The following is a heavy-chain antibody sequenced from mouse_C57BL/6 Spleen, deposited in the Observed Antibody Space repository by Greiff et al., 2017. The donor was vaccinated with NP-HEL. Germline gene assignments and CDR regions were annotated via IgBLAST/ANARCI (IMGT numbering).Heavy chain of an antibody. D-gene: IGHD2-3*01. J-gene: IGHJ3*01. V-gene: IGHV1-55*01. CDR1: GYTFTSYW. CDR3: ARRIYDGYYGRPWFAY. Sequence: QVQLKQPGAELVKPGASVKMSCKASGYTFTSYWITWVKQRPGQGLEWIGDIYPGSGSTNYNEKFKSKATLTVDTSSSTAYMQLSSLTSEDSAVYYCARRIYDGYYGRPWFAYWGQGTLVTVSA. CDR2: IYPGSGST.